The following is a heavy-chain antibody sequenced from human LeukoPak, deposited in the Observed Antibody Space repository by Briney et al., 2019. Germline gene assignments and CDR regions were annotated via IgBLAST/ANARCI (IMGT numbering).Heavy chain of an antibody. D-gene: IGHD5-24*01. CDR1: GFTFSSYA. CDR2: INDPGGST. J-gene: IGHJ4*02. V-gene: IGHV3-23*01. CDR3: AQMATKTTQSDY. Sequence: GGSLRLSCAASGFTFSSYAMSWVRQAPGKGLEWVSTINDPGGSTYYADSVKGRFTISRDNSRNTLYLQMNSLRAEDTAIYYCAQMATKTTQSDYWGQGTLVTVSS.